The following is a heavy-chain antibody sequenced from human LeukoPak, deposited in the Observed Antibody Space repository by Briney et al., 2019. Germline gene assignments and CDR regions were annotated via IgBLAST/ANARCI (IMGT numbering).Heavy chain of an antibody. J-gene: IGHJ1*01. Sequence: PSETLSLTCAVYGGSLSGYYWSWIRQPPGKGLEWIGESNHSGSTNYNPSLKSRVIISVDTSKNQSSLKLSSVTAADTAVYYCARGSIAAAGTNFQHWGQGTLVTVSS. CDR3: ARGSIAAAGTNFQH. V-gene: IGHV4-34*01. CDR1: GGSLSGYY. CDR2: SNHSGST. D-gene: IGHD6-13*01.